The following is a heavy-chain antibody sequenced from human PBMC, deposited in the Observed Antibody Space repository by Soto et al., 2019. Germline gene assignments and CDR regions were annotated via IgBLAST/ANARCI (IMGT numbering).Heavy chain of an antibody. CDR3: ARSPFIYYDSSGYGPGAFDI. CDR1: GFTVSSNY. CDR2: IYSGGST. V-gene: IGHV3-53*01. J-gene: IGHJ3*02. Sequence: VGPLRLSCAASGFTVSSNYMSWVRQAPGKGLEWVSVIYSGGSTYYADSVKGRFTISRDNSKNTLYLQMNSLRAEDTAVYYCARSPFIYYDSSGYGPGAFDIWGQGTMVTVSS. D-gene: IGHD3-22*01.